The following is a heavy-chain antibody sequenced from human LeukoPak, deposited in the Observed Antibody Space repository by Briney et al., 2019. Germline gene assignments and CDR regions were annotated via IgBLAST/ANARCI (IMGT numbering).Heavy chain of an antibody. Sequence: ASVKVSCKASGYTFTGYYMHWVRQAPGQGLEWMGWINPNSGGTNYAQKFQGRVTMARDLSTSTVYMELSSLRSEDTAVYYCAREAITIFAMVRTQTTKRPHRFDPWGQGTQVTVSS. J-gene: IGHJ5*02. CDR1: GYTFTGYY. V-gene: IGHV1-2*02. D-gene: IGHD3-3*01. CDR2: INPNSGGT. CDR3: AREAITIFAMVRTQTTKRPHRFDP.